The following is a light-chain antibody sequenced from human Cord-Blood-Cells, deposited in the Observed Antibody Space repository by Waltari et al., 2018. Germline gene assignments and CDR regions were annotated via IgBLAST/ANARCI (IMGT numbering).Light chain of an antibody. V-gene: IGLV3-25*03. J-gene: IGLJ2*01. CDR1: ALPKQY. Sequence: SYELTQPPSVSVSPGQTARITCSGDALPKQYAYWYQQKPGQAPVLGIYKDSERPSGIPELFSGSSSGTTVTLTISGGQAEDEADYYCQSADSSGTYVVFGGGTKLTVL. CDR2: KDS. CDR3: QSADSSGTYVV.